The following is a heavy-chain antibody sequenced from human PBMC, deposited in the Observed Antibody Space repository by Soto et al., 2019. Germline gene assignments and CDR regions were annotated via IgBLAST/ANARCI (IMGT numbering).Heavy chain of an antibody. CDR3: ASWEATIFSDYFDY. D-gene: IGHD5-12*01. CDR1: GFTFSSYA. J-gene: IGHJ4*02. Sequence: GVSLRLSCAASGFTFSSYAMHWVRQAPGKGLEWVAVISYDGSNKYYADSVKGRFTISRDNSKNTLYLQMNSLRAEDTAVYYCASWEATIFSDYFDYWGQGTLVTVSS. V-gene: IGHV3-30-3*01. CDR2: ISYDGSNK.